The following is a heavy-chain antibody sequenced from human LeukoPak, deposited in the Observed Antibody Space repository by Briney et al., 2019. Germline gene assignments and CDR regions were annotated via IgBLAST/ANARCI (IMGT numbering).Heavy chain of an antibody. J-gene: IGHJ5*02. V-gene: IGHV3-33*01. CDR1: GFTFSSYG. CDR3: ARQLRFLEWLNWFDP. CDR2: IWYDGSNK. D-gene: IGHD3-3*01. Sequence: PGGSLRLSCAASGFTFSSYGMHWVRQAPGMGLEWVAVIWYDGSNKYYADSVKGRFTISRDNSKNTLYLQMNSLRAEDTAVYYCARQLRFLEWLNWFDPWGQGTLVTVSS.